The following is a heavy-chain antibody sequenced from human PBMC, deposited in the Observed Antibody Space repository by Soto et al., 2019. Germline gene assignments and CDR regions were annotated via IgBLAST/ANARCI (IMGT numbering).Heavy chain of an antibody. J-gene: IGHJ4*02. CDR2: IYWDDDK. Sequence: QITLKESGPTLVKPTQTLTLTCTFSGFSLSTSGVGVGWIRQPPGKALEWLALIYWDDDKRYSLSLKSRLTLTTDTSKTQAVLRMTNMDPEDTATYYCAPRLTEVPTTYYLDYRGQGTTVTVS. V-gene: IGHV2-5*02. D-gene: IGHD1-1*01. CDR3: APRLTEVPTTYYLDY. CDR1: GFSLSTSGVG.